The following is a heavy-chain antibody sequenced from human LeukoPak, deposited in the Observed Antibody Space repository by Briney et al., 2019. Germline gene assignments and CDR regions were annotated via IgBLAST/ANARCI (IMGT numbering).Heavy chain of an antibody. CDR1: GFTFSSCA. V-gene: IGHV3-23*01. CDR3: ARAYYDFWSGYYLPRYYYYYMDV. Sequence: PGGSLRLSCAASGFTFSSCAMSWVRQAPGKGLEWVSSISGSGGSTYYADSVKGRFTISRDNAKNSLYLQMNSLRAEDTAVYYCARAYYDFWSGYYLPRYYYYYMDVWGKGTTVTVSS. D-gene: IGHD3-3*01. J-gene: IGHJ6*03. CDR2: ISGSGGST.